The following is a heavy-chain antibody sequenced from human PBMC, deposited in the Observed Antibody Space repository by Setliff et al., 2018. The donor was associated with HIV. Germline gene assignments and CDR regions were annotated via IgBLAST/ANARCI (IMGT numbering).Heavy chain of an antibody. D-gene: IGHD5-12*01. CDR2: ISAYNGNT. CDR3: ARAIYSGYYYREFDY. CDR1: GYTFTSYG. J-gene: IGHJ4*02. Sequence: ASVKVSCKASGYTFTSYGISWVRQAPGQGLEWMGWISAYNGNTNYAQKLQGRVTMTTDTSTSTAYMELRSLRSEDTAMYYCARAIYSGYYYREFDYWGQGTLVTVSS. V-gene: IGHV1-18*01.